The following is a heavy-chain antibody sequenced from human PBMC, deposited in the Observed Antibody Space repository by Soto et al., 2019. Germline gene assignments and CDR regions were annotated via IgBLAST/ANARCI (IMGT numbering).Heavy chain of an antibody. CDR1: GFTLNNFA. CDR2: ISGDGDNT. D-gene: IGHD6-19*01. V-gene: IGHV3-23*01. Sequence: SGGSLRLSCTASGFTLNNFAMTWGRQAPGKGLEWVSGISGDGDNTDYADSVKGRFTVSRDNSKNTLYLQMNSLRAEDTAIYFCAREQWQRRNFYGMDVWGQGTTVTVSS. CDR3: AREQWQRRNFYGMDV. J-gene: IGHJ6*02.